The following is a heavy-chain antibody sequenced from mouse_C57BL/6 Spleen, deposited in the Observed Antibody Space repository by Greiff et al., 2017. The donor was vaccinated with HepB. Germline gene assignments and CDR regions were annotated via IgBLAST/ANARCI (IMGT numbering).Heavy chain of an antibody. CDR3: AIYGNYDWYFDV. D-gene: IGHD2-1*01. Sequence: DVQLVESGPGLVKPSQSLSLTCSVTGYSITSGYYWNWIRQFPGNKLEWMGYISYDGSNNYNPSLKNRISITRDTSKNQFFLKLNSVTTEDTATYYCAIYGNYDWYFDVWGTGTTVTVSS. J-gene: IGHJ1*03. CDR1: GYSITSGYY. CDR2: ISYDGSN. V-gene: IGHV3-6*01.